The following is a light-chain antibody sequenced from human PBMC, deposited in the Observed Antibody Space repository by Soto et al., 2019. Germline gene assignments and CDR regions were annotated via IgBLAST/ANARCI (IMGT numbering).Light chain of an antibody. CDR1: QTFKNY. CDR3: TESYLILNS. J-gene: IGKJ2*03. CDR2: AAT. V-gene: IGKV1-39*01. Sequence: DNQMTQSPSSLSASVGDTVTITCRAGQTFKNYINWYQYRPGKAPKLVIYAATVLQTGAPYRFAASASGTDFTLTIICLQAEDCATYYSTESYLILNSFGQGTKVDI.